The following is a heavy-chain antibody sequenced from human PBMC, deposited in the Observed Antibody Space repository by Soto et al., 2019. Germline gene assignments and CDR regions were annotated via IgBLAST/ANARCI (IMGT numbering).Heavy chain of an antibody. Sequence: SVKVSCKASGGTFSSYRINWVRQAPGQGLEWVGGIVPIYRTADYAQKFQGRVTITADESARTSYMELRSLKYQDTAVYYCVRDSGAKLSSSWGKGTLGTVSS. V-gene: IGHV1-69*13. CDR2: IVPIYRTA. D-gene: IGHD6-13*01. CDR3: VRDSGAKLSSS. CDR1: GGTFSSYR. J-gene: IGHJ4*02.